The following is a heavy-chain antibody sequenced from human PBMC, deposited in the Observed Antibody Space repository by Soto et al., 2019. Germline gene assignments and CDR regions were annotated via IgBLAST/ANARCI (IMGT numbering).Heavy chain of an antibody. CDR3: ARSSGYSYVDENWFDP. Sequence: PSDTLSLTCAVDGLPFLGYYWSWIVEATAQGLEWIGEINHSGSTNYNPSLKSRVTISVDTSKNQFSLKLSSVTAADTAVYYCARSSGYSYVDENWFDPWGQG. D-gene: IGHD5-18*01. CDR2: INHSGST. CDR1: GLPFLGYY. V-gene: IGHV4-34*01. J-gene: IGHJ5*02.